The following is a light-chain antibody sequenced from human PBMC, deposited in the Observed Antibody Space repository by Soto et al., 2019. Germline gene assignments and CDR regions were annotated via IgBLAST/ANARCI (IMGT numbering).Light chain of an antibody. CDR3: QVWDSSSDHPRVV. Sequence: SYELTQPPSVSVAPGKTARITWGGNNIGSKSVHWYQQKPGQAPVLVIYYDSDRPSGIPERFSGSNSGNTATLTISRVEAGDEADYYCQVWDSSSDHPRVVFGGGTKVTVL. CDR2: YDS. CDR1: NIGSKS. J-gene: IGLJ2*01. V-gene: IGLV3-21*04.